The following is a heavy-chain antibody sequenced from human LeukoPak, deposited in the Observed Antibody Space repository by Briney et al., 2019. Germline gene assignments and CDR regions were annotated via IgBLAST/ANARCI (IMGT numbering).Heavy chain of an antibody. CDR2: IKQDGSEK. CDR3: ARAGGSGWYNFDY. CDR1: GFTFSSYW. V-gene: IGHV3-7*03. D-gene: IGHD6-19*01. Sequence: PGGSLRLSCAASGFTFSSYWMSWVRQAPGKGLEWVANIKQDGSEKYYVDSVKGRFTISRDNAKNSLYLQMNSLRAEDTAVYYCARAGGSGWYNFDYWGQGTLVAVSS. J-gene: IGHJ4*02.